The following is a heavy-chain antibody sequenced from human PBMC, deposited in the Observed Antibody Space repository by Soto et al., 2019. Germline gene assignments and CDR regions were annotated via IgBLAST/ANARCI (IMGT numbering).Heavy chain of an antibody. Sequence: SETLSLTCTVSGGSISSSSYYWGWIRQPPGKGLEWIGSIYYSGSTYYNPSLKSRVTISVDTSKNQFSLKLSSVTAADTAVYYCSSSRGSWPGSWFDPWGQGTLVTVSS. CDR3: SSSRGSWPGSWFDP. J-gene: IGHJ5*02. CDR2: IYYSGST. CDR1: GGSISSSSYY. D-gene: IGHD1-26*01. V-gene: IGHV4-39*01.